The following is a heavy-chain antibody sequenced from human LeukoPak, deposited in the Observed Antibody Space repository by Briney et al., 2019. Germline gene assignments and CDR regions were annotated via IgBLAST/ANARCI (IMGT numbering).Heavy chain of an antibody. J-gene: IGHJ6*03. CDR2: IYYSGST. V-gene: IGHV4-30-4*08. Sequence: SQTLSLTCTVSGGPISSGDYYWSWIRQPPGKGLEWIGYIYYSGSTYYNPSLKSRVTISVDTSKNQFSLKLSSVTAADTAVYYCASLTTTSGWRSYYYYMDVWGKGTTVTVSS. CDR3: ASLTTTSGWRSYYYYMDV. CDR1: GGPISSGDYY. D-gene: IGHD6-19*01.